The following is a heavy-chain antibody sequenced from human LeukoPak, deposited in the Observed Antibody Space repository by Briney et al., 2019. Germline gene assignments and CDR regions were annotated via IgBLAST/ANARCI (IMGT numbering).Heavy chain of an antibody. D-gene: IGHD2-2*01. J-gene: IGHJ4*02. CDR2: ISAYNGNT. Sequence: GASVKVSCKASGYTFTSYGISWVRQAPGQGLEWMGWISAYNGNTNYAQKLQGRVTMTTDTSTSTAYMELRSLRSDDTAVYYCARGQYCSSTSCSPAPSDYWGQGTLVTVSS. CDR3: ARGQYCSSTSCSPAPSDY. V-gene: IGHV1-18*01. CDR1: GYTFTSYG.